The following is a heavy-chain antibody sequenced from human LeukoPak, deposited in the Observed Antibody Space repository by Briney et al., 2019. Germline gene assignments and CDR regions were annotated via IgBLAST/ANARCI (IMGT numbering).Heavy chain of an antibody. D-gene: IGHD3-22*01. CDR1: GFTVSSNY. V-gene: IGHV3-53*05. CDR2: IYSGGST. J-gene: IGHJ3*02. Sequence: PGGPLRLSCAASGFTVSSNYMSWVRQAPGKGLEWVSVIYSGGSTYYADSVKGRFTISRDNSKNTLYLQMNSLRAEDTAVYYCSSGYYSGAFDIWGQGTMVTVSS. CDR3: SSGYYSGAFDI.